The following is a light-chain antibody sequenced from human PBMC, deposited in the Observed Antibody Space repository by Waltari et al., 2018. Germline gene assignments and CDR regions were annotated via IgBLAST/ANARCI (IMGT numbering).Light chain of an antibody. V-gene: IGLV2-14*03. CDR1: SSDMGNYHY. J-gene: IGLJ1*01. CDR2: DVS. Sequence: QSALTQPASVSGAPGQPISISCTGTSSDMGNYHYVSGYQHHPGKAPKLIIYDVSNRPSGVSSRFSGSKSGNTASLTISWLQAEDESDYYCTSFTTSSTYVFGTGTKVTVL. CDR3: TSFTTSSTYV.